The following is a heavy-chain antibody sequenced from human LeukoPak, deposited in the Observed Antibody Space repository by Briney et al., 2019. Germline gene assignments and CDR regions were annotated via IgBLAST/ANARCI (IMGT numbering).Heavy chain of an antibody. D-gene: IGHD2-2*01. V-gene: IGHV1-2*02. J-gene: IGHJ6*03. CDR2: INPNSGGT. CDR1: GYTFTGYY. Sequence: ASVKVSCKASGYTFTGYYMHWVRQAPGQGLEWMGWINPNSGGTNYAQKFQGRVTMTRDTSISTAYMELSRLRSDDTAVYYCARDAYCSSTSCYFQRYYYYYYMDVWGKGTKVTVSS. CDR3: ARDAYCSSTSCYFQRYYYYYYMDV.